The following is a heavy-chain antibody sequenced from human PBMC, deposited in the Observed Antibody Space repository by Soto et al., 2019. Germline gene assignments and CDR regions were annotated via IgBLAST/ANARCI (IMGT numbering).Heavy chain of an antibody. D-gene: IGHD5-12*01. CDR2: INPNSGAT. CDR1: GYTFTDYY. J-gene: IGHJ4*02. V-gene: IGHV1-2*02. CDR3: ARAAPLRYSGYALDH. Sequence: QVQLVSSGAEVKKPGASVKVSCRASGYTFTDYYIHWVQQAPGPGLQWVGWINPNSGATEYAQKFQCRVTMTRDPSISTVYMEVTRLRSEDTALYFCARAAPLRYSGYALDHWCEGTRVTVST.